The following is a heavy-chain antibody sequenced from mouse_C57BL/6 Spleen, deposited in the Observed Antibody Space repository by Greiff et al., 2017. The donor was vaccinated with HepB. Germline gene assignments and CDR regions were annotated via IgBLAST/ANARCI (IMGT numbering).Heavy chain of an antibody. CDR3: ARGNWYQFAY. D-gene: IGHD4-1*01. Sequence: VQLQQSGPELVKPGASVKISCKASGYAFSSSWMNWVKQRPGKGLEWIGRIYPGDGDTNYNGKFKGKATLTADKSSSTAYMQLSSLTSEDSAVYVCARGNWYQFAYWGQGTLVTVSA. CDR1: GYAFSSSW. V-gene: IGHV1-82*01. J-gene: IGHJ3*01. CDR2: IYPGDGDT.